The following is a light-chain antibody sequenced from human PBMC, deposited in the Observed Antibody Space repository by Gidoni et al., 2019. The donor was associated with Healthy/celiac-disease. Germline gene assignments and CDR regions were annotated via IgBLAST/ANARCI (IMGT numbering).Light chain of an antibody. CDR2: WAS. CDR1: QSVLYSSNNKNY. Sequence: DIVMTQSPDSLAGSLGERATINCKSSQSVLYSSNNKNYLAWYQQKPGQPPKLLIYWASTRESGVPDRFSGSGSGTDFTLTISSLHAEDVAVYYCQQYYSTPWTFGQGTKVEIK. V-gene: IGKV4-1*01. J-gene: IGKJ1*01. CDR3: QQYYSTPWT.